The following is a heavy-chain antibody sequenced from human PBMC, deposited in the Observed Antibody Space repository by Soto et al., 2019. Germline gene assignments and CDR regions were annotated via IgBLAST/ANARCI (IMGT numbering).Heavy chain of an antibody. D-gene: IGHD1-1*01. CDR2: IYYSGST. Sequence: QVQLQESGPGLVKPSQTLSLTCTVSGGSISSGGYYWSWIRQHPGKGLEWIWYIYYSGSTYYNPSLKSRVTISVDTSKNQFSLKLSSVTAADTAVYYCARDRRPLGRPLDYWGQGTLVTVSS. CDR3: ARDRRPLGRPLDY. CDR1: GGSISSGGYY. V-gene: IGHV4-31*03. J-gene: IGHJ4*02.